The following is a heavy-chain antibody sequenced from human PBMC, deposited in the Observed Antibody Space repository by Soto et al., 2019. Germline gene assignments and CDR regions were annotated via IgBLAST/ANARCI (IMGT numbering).Heavy chain of an antibody. V-gene: IGHV1-18*01. D-gene: IGHD3-3*01. J-gene: IGHJ5*02. CDR2: ISAYNGNT. CDR1: GYTFTSYG. Sequence: QVPLVQSGAEVKKPGASVKVSCKASGYTFTSYGISWVRQAPGQGLEWMGWISAYNGNTNYAQKLQGRVTMTTDTSTSTAYMELRSLRSDDTAVYYCARVGYYDFWSGYLNWFDPWGQGTLVTVSS. CDR3: ARVGYYDFWSGYLNWFDP.